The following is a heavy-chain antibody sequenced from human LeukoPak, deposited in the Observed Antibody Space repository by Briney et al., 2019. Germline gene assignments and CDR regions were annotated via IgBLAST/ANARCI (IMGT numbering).Heavy chain of an antibody. V-gene: IGHV3-48*03. CDR3: ARAGIKVLVTYDALDL. J-gene: IGHJ3*01. CDR1: GFSISTYE. CDR2: MNSDGTTM. D-gene: IGHD5-18*01. Sequence: PGGSLRLSCAASGFSISTYEMNWVRQAPGKGLEWVSYMNSDGTTMYYADSVKGRFIISRDNGKNSLYLQMTSLRVEDTAVYYCARAGIKVLVTYDALDLWGQGTLVTVSS.